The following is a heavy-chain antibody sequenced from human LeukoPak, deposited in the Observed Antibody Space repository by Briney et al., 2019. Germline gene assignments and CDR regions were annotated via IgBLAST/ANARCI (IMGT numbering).Heavy chain of an antibody. CDR2: IYYSGST. Sequence: SETLSLTCTVSGGSISSYFWSWIRQPPGKGLEWIGYIYYSGSTNYNPSLKSRVTISLDTSKSQFSLKLSSVTAADTAVYYCARDAHYDSSGYAAFDIWGQGTMVTVSS. CDR1: GGSISSYF. D-gene: IGHD3-22*01. CDR3: ARDAHYDSSGYAAFDI. J-gene: IGHJ3*02. V-gene: IGHV4-59*01.